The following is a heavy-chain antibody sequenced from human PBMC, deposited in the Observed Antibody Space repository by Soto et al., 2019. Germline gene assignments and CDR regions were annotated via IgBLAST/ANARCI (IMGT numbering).Heavy chain of an antibody. CDR1: GSTFLSYS. CDR3: ARGTRLSLCEQPFDY. Sequence: ASVPVSCPASGSTFLSYSMHWVRQAPGQGLEWMGWINPKSGGTKYAQKFQGWVTMTRDTSISTAYMELSRLRSDDTAVYYCARGTRLSLCEQPFDYWGQGTLVTVSS. D-gene: IGHD1-1*01. V-gene: IGHV1-2*04. CDR2: INPKSGGT. J-gene: IGHJ4*02.